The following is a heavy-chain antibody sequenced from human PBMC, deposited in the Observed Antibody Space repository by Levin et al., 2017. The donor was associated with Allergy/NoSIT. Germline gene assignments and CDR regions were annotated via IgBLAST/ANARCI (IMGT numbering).Heavy chain of an antibody. Sequence: GESLKISCAASGFTFSGSAMHWVRQASGKGLEWVGRIRSKANSYATAYAASVKGRFTISRDDSKNTAYLQMNSLKTEDTAVYYCTSHVRGVLEAFDIWGQGTMVTVSS. CDR2: IRSKANSYAT. CDR1: GFTFSGSA. D-gene: IGHD3-10*02. CDR3: TSHVRGVLEAFDI. V-gene: IGHV3-73*01. J-gene: IGHJ3*02.